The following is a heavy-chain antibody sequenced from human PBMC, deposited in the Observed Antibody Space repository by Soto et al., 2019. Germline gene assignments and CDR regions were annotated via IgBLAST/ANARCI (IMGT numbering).Heavy chain of an antibody. V-gene: IGHV4-34*01. Sequence: SETLSLTCAVYGGSFSGYYWSWTRQPPGKGLEWIGETYHSGSTNYNPSLKSRVTISVDTSKNQFSLKLSSVTAADTAVYYCARVLGVAGYYYYYGMDVWGQGTTVTVSS. D-gene: IGHD6-19*01. CDR1: GGSFSGYY. CDR3: ARVLGVAGYYYYYGMDV. CDR2: TYHSGST. J-gene: IGHJ6*02.